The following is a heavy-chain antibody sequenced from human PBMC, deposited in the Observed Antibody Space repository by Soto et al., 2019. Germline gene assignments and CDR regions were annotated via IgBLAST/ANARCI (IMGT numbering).Heavy chain of an antibody. J-gene: IGHJ6*02. Sequence: SETPSPTHTVADGSHPNYYCRGFLQPPEKGLEWIGYIRYDGYSVYNLSLKRRVTMSMDTSKTQFSLMLESVTVTDTAVYYCARHGFGSLHGLVDVWGQGTTVTVSS. CDR3: ARHGFGSLHGLVDV. CDR1: DGSHPNYY. D-gene: IGHD3-10*01. CDR2: IRYDGYS. V-gene: IGHV4-59*08.